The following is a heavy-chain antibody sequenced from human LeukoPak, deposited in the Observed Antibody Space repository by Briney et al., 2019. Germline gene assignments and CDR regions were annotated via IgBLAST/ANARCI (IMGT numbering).Heavy chain of an antibody. D-gene: IGHD2-2*01. CDR2: MNPNSGNT. CDR3: ARLYCSSTSCYHDAFDI. Sequence: ASVKVSCKASGYTFTGYYMHWVRQAPGQGLEWMGWMNPNSGNTGYAQKFQGRVTITRNTSISTAYMELSSLRSEDTAVYYCARLYCSSTSCYHDAFDIWGQGTMVTVSS. J-gene: IGHJ3*02. V-gene: IGHV1-8*03. CDR1: GYTFTGYY.